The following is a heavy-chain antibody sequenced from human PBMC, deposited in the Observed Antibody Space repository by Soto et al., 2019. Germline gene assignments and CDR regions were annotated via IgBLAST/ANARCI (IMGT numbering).Heavy chain of an antibody. CDR3: GRAVDGTFNI. J-gene: IGHJ3*02. D-gene: IGHD6-13*01. V-gene: IGHV3-23*01. Sequence: EVQMLESGGGLVQPGGSLRLSCAASGFSFSYYSMGWVRQAPGKGLEWVSEINAAGVNTYYTDSVRGHFTISRDNSKNTLYLQMNSLRVEDTAIYYCGRAVDGTFNIWGRGTMVIVSS. CDR2: INAAGVNT. CDR1: GFSFSYYS.